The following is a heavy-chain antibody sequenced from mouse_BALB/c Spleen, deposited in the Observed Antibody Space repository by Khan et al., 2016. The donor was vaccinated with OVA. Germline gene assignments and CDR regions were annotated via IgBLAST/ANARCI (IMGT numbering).Heavy chain of an antibody. D-gene: IGHD1-1*02. CDR2: INPGSGDT. Sequence: QVQLQQSGAELVRPGTSVKMSCKASGYAFTGFLIEWLQQRPGQGLEWIGLINPGSGDTNYNEKFKGKATLTADKSSSTAYMHLSSLTSDDSAVYCGGRGGYGRGAYWGQGTLVTVSA. V-gene: IGHV1-54*01. J-gene: IGHJ3*01. CDR3: GRGGYGRGAY. CDR1: GYAFTGFL.